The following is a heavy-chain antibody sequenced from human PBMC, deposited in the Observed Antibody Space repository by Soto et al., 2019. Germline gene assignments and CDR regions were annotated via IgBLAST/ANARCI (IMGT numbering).Heavy chain of an antibody. CDR3: AREGTAAMGGGFDY. CDR1: GGTFSSYA. J-gene: IGHJ4*02. CDR2: IIPIFGTA. V-gene: IGHV1-69*12. D-gene: IGHD2-2*01. Sequence: QVQLVQSGAEVKKPGSSVKVSCKASGGTFSSYAISWVRQAPGQGLEWMGGIIPIFGTANYAQKFQGRVTITAAECTSKAYMERSSLRSEDRAVYYCAREGTAAMGGGFDYWGQGTLVTVSS.